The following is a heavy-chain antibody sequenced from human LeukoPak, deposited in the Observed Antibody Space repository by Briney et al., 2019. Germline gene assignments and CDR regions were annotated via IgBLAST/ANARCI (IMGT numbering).Heavy chain of an antibody. CDR2: IYYSGRT. CDR3: ARVAVGDSSGYYYPYYYYYYMDV. J-gene: IGHJ6*03. Sequence: PSETLSLICTVSGGSISSGDYYWSWIRQPPGKSLEWIGYIYYSGRTYYNPSLKHRVTISVDTSKNQFSLKLGSVTAAGTAVYYCARVAVGDSSGYYYPYYYYYYMDVWGKGTTVTVSS. CDR1: GGSISSGDYY. V-gene: IGHV4-30-4*08. D-gene: IGHD3-22*01.